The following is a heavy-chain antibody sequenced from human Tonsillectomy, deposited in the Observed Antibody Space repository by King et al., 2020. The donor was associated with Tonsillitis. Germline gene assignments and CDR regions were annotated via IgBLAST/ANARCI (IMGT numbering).Heavy chain of an antibody. J-gene: IGHJ4*02. Sequence: QLVQYGAEVKKPGASVKVSCKASGDTFTGYYMHWMRQAPGQGLEWMGWIDPNSGSTNFAPKFRGRVAMTRDTSISTAYVELSRLRSDDTAVYYCARGYYDSASYYTTTGVFDSWVQGTLVTVSS. D-gene: IGHD3-10*01. CDR3: ARGYYDSASYYTTTGVFDS. V-gene: IGHV1-2*02. CDR1: GDTFTGYY. CDR2: IDPNSGST.